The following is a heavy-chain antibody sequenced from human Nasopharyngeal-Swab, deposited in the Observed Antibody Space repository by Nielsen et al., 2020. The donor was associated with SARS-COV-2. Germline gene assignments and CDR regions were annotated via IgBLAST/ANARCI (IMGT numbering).Heavy chain of an antibody. CDR1: GGSISSYY. D-gene: IGHD3-10*01. Sequence: SETLSLTCTVSGGSISSYYWSWIRQPPGKGLEWIGYIYYSGSTNYNPSLKSRVTISVDTSKNQFSLKLSSVTAADTAVYYCARLVPYYYHYMDVWGKGTTVTVSS. CDR2: IYYSGST. V-gene: IGHV4-59*01. CDR3: ARLVPYYYHYMDV. J-gene: IGHJ6*03.